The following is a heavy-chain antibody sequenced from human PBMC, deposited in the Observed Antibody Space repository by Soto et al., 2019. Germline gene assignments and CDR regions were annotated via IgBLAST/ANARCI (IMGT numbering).Heavy chain of an antibody. CDR2: VRTKGFNYAT. V-gene: IGHV3-73*01. CDR3: VRQDPITIVENDAFAI. Sequence: EVQLVESGGGLVQPGGSLKLSCAASGFIFGGSAMHWVRQASGKGLEWVGRVRTKGFNYATSYTTSVKGRFTISRDDSKNTAYLQMNSLITDDTAVYYCVRQDPITIVENDAFAIWGQGTLVTVSS. D-gene: IGHD3-10*01. J-gene: IGHJ3*02. CDR1: GFIFGGSA.